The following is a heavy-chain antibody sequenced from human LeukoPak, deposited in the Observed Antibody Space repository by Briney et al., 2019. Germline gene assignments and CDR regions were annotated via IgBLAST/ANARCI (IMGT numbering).Heavy chain of an antibody. CDR1: GDSISSSEYY. Sequence: SETLSLTCTVSGDSISSSEYYWSWIRQPPGKELEWIASINYGGTTYYNPSLKSRVTISVDTSKNQFSLRLSSVTAADTAVYLCARYVVYGSGKYYFDYWGQGSLVTVSS. CDR2: INYGGTT. D-gene: IGHD3-10*01. CDR3: ARYVVYGSGKYYFDY. J-gene: IGHJ4*02. V-gene: IGHV4-39*01.